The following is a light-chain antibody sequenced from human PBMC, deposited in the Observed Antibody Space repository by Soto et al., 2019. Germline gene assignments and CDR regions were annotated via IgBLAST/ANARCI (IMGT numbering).Light chain of an antibody. V-gene: IGKV1-9*01. Sequence: DIQLTQSPSFLSASVGDRVTITCRTSQDISSYLAWYQQKPGKAPQLLISAASTLQSGVPSRFSGSGSGTEFTLTISSLQPEDFATYYSQQLKSYPLSFGGGTKVEI. J-gene: IGKJ4*01. CDR3: QQLKSYPLS. CDR2: AAS. CDR1: QDISSY.